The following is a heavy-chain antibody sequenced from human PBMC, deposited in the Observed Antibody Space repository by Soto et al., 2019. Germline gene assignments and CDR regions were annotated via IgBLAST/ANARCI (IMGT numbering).Heavy chain of an antibody. J-gene: IGHJ6*02. CDR1: GGTFSSYA. Sequence: SVKVSCKASGGTFSSYAISWVRQAPGQGLEWMGGIIPIFGTANYAQKFQGRVTITADESTSTAYMELSSLRSEDTAVYYCARAYRFGGVTTYYYYCGMDVWGQGTTVTVSS. CDR3: ARAYRFGGVTTYYYYCGMDV. V-gene: IGHV1-69*13. CDR2: IIPIFGTA. D-gene: IGHD2-15*01.